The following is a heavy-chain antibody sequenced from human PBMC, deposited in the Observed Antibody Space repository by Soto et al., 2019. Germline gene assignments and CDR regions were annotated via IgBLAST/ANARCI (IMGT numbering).Heavy chain of an antibody. CDR2: ISYDGSNK. V-gene: IGHV3-30*18. CDR1: GFTFSSYG. CDR3: AKLERSSIGRAFDI. D-gene: IGHD1-1*01. J-gene: IGHJ3*02. Sequence: PVGSLRLSGAASGFTFSSYGMHWVRQAPGKGLEWVAVISYDGSNKYYADSVKGRFTISRDNSKNTLYLQMNSLRAEDTAVYYCAKLERSSIGRAFDIWGQGTMVTVSS.